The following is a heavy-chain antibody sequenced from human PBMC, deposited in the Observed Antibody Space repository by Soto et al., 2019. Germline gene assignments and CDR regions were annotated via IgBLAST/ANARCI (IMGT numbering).Heavy chain of an antibody. V-gene: IGHV3-30*18. Sequence: GGSLRLSCAASGFTFSSYGMHWVRQAPGKGLEWVAVISYDGSNKYYADSVKGRFTISRDNSKNTLYLQMNSLRAEDTAVYYCAKFMVRGVIITYIRGPIDYWGQGTLVTVSS. CDR1: GFTFSSYG. CDR2: ISYDGSNK. J-gene: IGHJ4*02. D-gene: IGHD3-10*01. CDR3: AKFMVRGVIITYIRGPIDY.